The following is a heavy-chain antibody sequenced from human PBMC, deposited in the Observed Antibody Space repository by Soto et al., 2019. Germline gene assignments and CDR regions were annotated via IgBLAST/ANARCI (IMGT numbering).Heavy chain of an antibody. V-gene: IGHV2-5*01. D-gene: IGHD3-3*01. Sequence: SGPTLVNPTQTLTLTCTFSGFSLSTSGVGVGWIRQPPGKALEWLALIYWNDDKRYSPSLKSRLTITKDTSKNQVVLTMTNMDPVDTATYYCAHRPNYAFWSGYFGYWGQGTLLTVSS. CDR3: AHRPNYAFWSGYFGY. CDR2: IYWNDDK. J-gene: IGHJ4*02. CDR1: GFSLSTSGVG.